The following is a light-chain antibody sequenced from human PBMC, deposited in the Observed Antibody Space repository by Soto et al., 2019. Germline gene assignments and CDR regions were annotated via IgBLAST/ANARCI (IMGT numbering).Light chain of an antibody. CDR1: QSSNSW. CDR2: KAS. Sequence: DIQMTQSPSTLSASVGDRVTITCRASQSSNSWLAWYQQKSGKAPKLLIYKASSLESGVPSRFSGSGSGKEFTLTITSLQPDDFATYYCQQYQSYSQFGQGTKVEMK. J-gene: IGKJ1*01. V-gene: IGKV1-5*03. CDR3: QQYQSYSQ.